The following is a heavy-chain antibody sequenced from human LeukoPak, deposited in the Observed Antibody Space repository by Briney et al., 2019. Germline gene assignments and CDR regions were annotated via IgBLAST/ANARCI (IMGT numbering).Heavy chain of an antibody. V-gene: IGHV3-53*01. CDR1: GFTVSSNY. J-gene: IGHJ4*02. Sequence: GGSLRLSCAASGFTVSSNYMSWVRQAPGKGLEWVSVIYSGGSTYYADSVKGRFTISRDNSKNTLYLQMNSLRAEDTAVYYCALPVAAAGTLYYWGQGTLVTVSS. CDR2: IYSGGST. CDR3: ALPVAAAGTLYY. D-gene: IGHD6-13*01.